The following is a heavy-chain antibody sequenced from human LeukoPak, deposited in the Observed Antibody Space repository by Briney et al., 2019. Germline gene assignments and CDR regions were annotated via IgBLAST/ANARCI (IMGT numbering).Heavy chain of an antibody. J-gene: IGHJ4*02. CDR1: GGTFSSYA. D-gene: IGHD4-23*01. Sequence: ASVKVSCKASGGTFSSYAISWVRQAPGQGLEWMGGIIPIFGTANYAQKFQGRVTITTAESTSTTYMKLSRLSSEDTAVYYCARDLGGGNNYFDYCGQGTLVTVSS. CDR2: IIPIFGTA. V-gene: IGHV1-69*05. CDR3: ARDLGGGNNYFDY.